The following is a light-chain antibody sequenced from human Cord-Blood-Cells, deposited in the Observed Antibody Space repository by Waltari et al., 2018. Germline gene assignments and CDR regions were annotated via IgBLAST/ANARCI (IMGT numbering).Light chain of an antibody. V-gene: IGLV2-8*01. CDR2: EVS. CDR1: SSDFGGYNH. Sequence: QSALTQPPSASGSPGLSVTISCTGTSSDFGGYNHFSWYQQHPGKAPKLMIYEVSKRPSGVPDLFSGSKSGNTASLTVSGLQAEDEADYYCSSYAGSNNFVVFGGGTKLTVL. CDR3: SSYAGSNNFVV. J-gene: IGLJ2*01.